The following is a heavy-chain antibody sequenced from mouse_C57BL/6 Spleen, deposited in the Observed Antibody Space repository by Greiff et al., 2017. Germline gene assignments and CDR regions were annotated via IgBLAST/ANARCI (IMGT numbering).Heavy chain of an antibody. Sequence: VQLQQSGPELVKPGASVKISCKASGYAFSSSWMNWVKQRPGKGLEWIGRIYPGDGDTNYNGKFKGKATLTADKSSSTAYMHLSSLTSEDSAVYFCAKANWDVGNFDYWGQGTTLTVSS. CDR1: GYAFSSSW. CDR2: IYPGDGDT. V-gene: IGHV1-82*01. D-gene: IGHD4-1*01. CDR3: AKANWDVGNFDY. J-gene: IGHJ2*01.